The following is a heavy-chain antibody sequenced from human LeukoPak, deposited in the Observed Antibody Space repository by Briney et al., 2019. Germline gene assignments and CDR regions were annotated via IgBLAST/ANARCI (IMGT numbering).Heavy chain of an antibody. Sequence: ASVKVSCKVSGYTLTELSMHWVRQAPGKGLEWMGGFDTEDGETIYAQKFQGRVTMTEDTSTDTAYMELSSLRSEDTAVYYCAIAFAAAGAFDYWGQGTLVTVSS. D-gene: IGHD6-13*01. CDR1: GYTLTELS. J-gene: IGHJ4*02. CDR3: AIAFAAAGAFDY. V-gene: IGHV1-24*01. CDR2: FDTEDGET.